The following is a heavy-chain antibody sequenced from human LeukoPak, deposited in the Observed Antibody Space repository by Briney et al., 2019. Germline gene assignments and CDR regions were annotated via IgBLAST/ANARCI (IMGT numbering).Heavy chain of an antibody. V-gene: IGHV1-18*01. CDR2: ISAYNGNT. CDR3: AREGIQWGPRTREGYYYYYMDV. D-gene: IGHD5-12*01. J-gene: IGHJ6*03. CDR1: GYTFTSYG. Sequence: GASVNVSCKASGYTFTSYGISWVRQAPGQGLEWMGWISAYNGNTNYAQKLQGRVTMTTDTSTSTACMELRSLRAEDTAVYYCAREGIQWGPRTREGYYYYYMDVWGKGTTVTISS.